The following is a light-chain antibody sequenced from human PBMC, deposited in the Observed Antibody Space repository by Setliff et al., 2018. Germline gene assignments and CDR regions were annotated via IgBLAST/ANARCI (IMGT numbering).Light chain of an antibody. J-gene: IGLJ1*01. V-gene: IGLV2-14*03. CDR3: SSYTNSNTDV. CDR1: SSDVGSYDF. Sequence: QSVLTQPASVSGSPGQSITISCSGTSSDVGSYDFVSWYQQHPGKAPKLIIYDVTGRPSGVSDRFSGSKSGNTASLTISGLQAEDEADYYCSSYTNSNTDVFGTGTKVTVL. CDR2: DVT.